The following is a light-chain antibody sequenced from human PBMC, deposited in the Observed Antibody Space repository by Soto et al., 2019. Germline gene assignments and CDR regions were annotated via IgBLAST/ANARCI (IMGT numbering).Light chain of an antibody. CDR1: QSVTSNY. CDR3: QQYGSTPSIT. Sequence: EIVLTQSPGTLSLSPGERATLSCRASQSVTSNYLAWYQLKPGQAPRLLIYAASNTATGIPDRFSGSGCGTDFTLSISRLEPEDFAVYYCQQYGSTPSITFGQGTRLEIK. J-gene: IGKJ5*01. CDR2: AAS. V-gene: IGKV3-20*01.